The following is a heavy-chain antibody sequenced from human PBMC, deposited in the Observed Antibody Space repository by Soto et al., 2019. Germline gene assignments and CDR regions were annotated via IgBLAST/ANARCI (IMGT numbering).Heavy chain of an antibody. CDR1: GGSISSDFYY. J-gene: IGHJ4*02. V-gene: IGHV4-39*01. CDR2: IYYSGST. CDR3: ARTGYSGYAFDY. Sequence: SETLSLTCTVFGGSISSDFYYWIWIRQHPGKGLEWVGSIYYSGSTYYNPSLKSRVTISVDTSKNQFSLKLSSVTAADTAVYYCARTGYSGYAFDYWGQGTLVNVSS. D-gene: IGHD5-12*01.